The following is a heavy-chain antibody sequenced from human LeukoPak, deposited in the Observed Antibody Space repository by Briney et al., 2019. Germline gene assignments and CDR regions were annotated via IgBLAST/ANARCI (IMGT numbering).Heavy chain of an antibody. CDR1: GGSISSSSYY. D-gene: IGHD6-13*01. J-gene: IGHJ4*02. Sequence: SETLSLTCTVSGGSISSSSYYWGWIRQPPGKGLEWIGSIYYSGSTYYNPSLKSRVTISVDTSKNQFSLKLSSVTAADTAVYYCARGGSSWYDLFYWGQGTLVTVSS. CDR3: ARGGSSWYDLFY. V-gene: IGHV4-39*07. CDR2: IYYSGST.